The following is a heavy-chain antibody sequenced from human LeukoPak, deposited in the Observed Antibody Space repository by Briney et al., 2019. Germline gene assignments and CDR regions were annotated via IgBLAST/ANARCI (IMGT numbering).Heavy chain of an antibody. V-gene: IGHV4-59*01. CDR2: IYYSGST. CDR3: ATGRGQLAPFPFDP. Sequence: SETLSLTCTVSGGSISSYYWSWIRQPPGKGLEGIGYIYYSGSTNYNPSLKSRVTISVDTSKNQFSLKLSSVTAADTAVYYCATGRGQLAPFPFDPWGQGTLVTVSS. D-gene: IGHD6-6*01. J-gene: IGHJ5*02. CDR1: GGSISSYY.